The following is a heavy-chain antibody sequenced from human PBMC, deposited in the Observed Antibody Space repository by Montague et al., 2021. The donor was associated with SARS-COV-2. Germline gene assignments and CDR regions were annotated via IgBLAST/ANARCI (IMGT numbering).Heavy chain of an antibody. V-gene: IGHV4-31*03. J-gene: IGHJ3*01. CDR3: ARDSGYYDSSGYSYYAFDF. CDR1: GGSISSGGYY. Sequence: TLSLTCTVSGGSISSGGYYWIWHRPHPGKDLEWIMYINHTGNTHSTPSLKSRVTISKETSKNHLSLNLSSVTAAASAFYYCARDSGYYDSSGYSYYAFDFWGQGTKVTVSS. CDR2: INHTGNT. D-gene: IGHD3-22*01.